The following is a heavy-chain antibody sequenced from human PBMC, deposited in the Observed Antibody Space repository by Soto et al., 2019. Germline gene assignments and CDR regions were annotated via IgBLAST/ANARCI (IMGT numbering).Heavy chain of an antibody. V-gene: IGHV4-31*03. Sequence: QVQLQESGPGLVKPSQTLSLTCTVSGGFISSGDYYWNWIRQLPGKGLEWIGYIEHSGSSFYNPSLKGRVALALDTSNNQFSLKLNSVTAAATAVYYCAREVVPATVDFYYYYIDFWGKGTTVTVSS. J-gene: IGHJ6*03. CDR2: IEHSGSS. D-gene: IGHD2-2*01. CDR3: AREVVPATVDFYYYYIDF. CDR1: GGFISSGDYY.